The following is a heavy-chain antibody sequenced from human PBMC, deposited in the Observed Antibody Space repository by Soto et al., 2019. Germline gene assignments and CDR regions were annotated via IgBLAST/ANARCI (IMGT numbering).Heavy chain of an antibody. CDR3: AKKDSVVAATAAAGFVDY. V-gene: IGHV3-23*01. CDR2: ISGSGGST. Sequence: PGGSLRLSCAASGFTFSSYAMSWVRQAPGKGLEWVSAISGSGGSTYYADSVKGRFTISRDSSKNTLYLQMNSLRAEDTAVYYCAKKDSVVAATAAAGFVDYWGQGTLVTVSS. D-gene: IGHD2-15*01. J-gene: IGHJ4*02. CDR1: GFTFSSYA.